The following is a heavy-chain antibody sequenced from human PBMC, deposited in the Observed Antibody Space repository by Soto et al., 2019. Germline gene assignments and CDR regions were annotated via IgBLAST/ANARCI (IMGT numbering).Heavy chain of an antibody. CDR2: ISAYNGNT. CDR1: GYTFTSYG. Sequence: ASVKVSCKASGYTFTSYGISWVRQAPGQGLEWMGWISAYNGNTNYAQKLQGRVTMTTDTSTSTPYMELRSLRSDDTAVYYCARDKYYYDSSGYPADYWGQGTLVTVSS. D-gene: IGHD3-22*01. J-gene: IGHJ4*02. CDR3: ARDKYYYDSSGYPADY. V-gene: IGHV1-18*04.